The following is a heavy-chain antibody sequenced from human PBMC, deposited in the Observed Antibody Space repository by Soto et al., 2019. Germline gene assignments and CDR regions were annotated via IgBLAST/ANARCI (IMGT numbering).Heavy chain of an antibody. D-gene: IGHD3-3*01. CDR2: IKQDGSEK. Sequence: GGSLRLSCAASGFTFSSYWMSWVRQAPGKGLEWVANIKQDGSEKYYVDSVKGRFTISRDNAKNSLYLQMNSLRAEDTAVYYCARIVLRFLEWLPDYFDYWGQGILVTVSS. CDR3: ARIVLRFLEWLPDYFDY. V-gene: IGHV3-7*01. J-gene: IGHJ4*02. CDR1: GFTFSSYW.